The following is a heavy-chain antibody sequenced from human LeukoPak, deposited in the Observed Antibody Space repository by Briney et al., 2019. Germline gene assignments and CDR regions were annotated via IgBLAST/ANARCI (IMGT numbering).Heavy chain of an antibody. J-gene: IGHJ4*02. CDR3: AREGGAFFDY. D-gene: IGHD3-16*01. V-gene: IGHV3-21*01. CDR2: IGSSSSYK. CDR1: GFTFSSYS. Sequence: PGGSLRLSCAVSGFTFSSYSMNWVRQAPGKGLEWVSSIGSSSSYKYYADSVKGRFTISRDNAKKSLYLQMNSLRADDTAVYYCAREGGAFFDYWGQGTLVAVSS.